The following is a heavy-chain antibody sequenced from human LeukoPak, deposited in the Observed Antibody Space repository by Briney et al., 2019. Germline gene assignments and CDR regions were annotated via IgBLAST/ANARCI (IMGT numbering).Heavy chain of an antibody. CDR1: GGSISSYY. J-gene: IGHJ4*02. CDR3: ARVSKMGYLYYFDY. V-gene: IGHV4-59*01. Sequence: SETLSLTCTVSGGSISSYYWSWIRQPPGKGLEWIGYIYYSGSTNYNPSLKSRVTISVDTSKNQFSLKLSSVTAADTAVYYCARVSKMGYLYYFDYWGQGTLVTVSS. D-gene: IGHD3-16*02. CDR2: IYYSGST.